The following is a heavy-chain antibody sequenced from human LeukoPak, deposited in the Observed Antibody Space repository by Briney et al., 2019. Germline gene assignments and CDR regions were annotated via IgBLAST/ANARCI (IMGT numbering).Heavy chain of an antibody. D-gene: IGHD3-22*01. J-gene: IGHJ5*02. Sequence: SETLSHTCTVSGGSISSYYWSWIRQPPGKGLEWIGYIYTSGSTNYNPSLKSRVTISVDTSKNQFSLKLSSATAADTAVYYCARQGGYDSSGYYPTYSWFDPWGQGTLVTVSS. V-gene: IGHV4-4*09. CDR2: IYTSGST. CDR1: GGSISSYY. CDR3: ARQGGYDSSGYYPTYSWFDP.